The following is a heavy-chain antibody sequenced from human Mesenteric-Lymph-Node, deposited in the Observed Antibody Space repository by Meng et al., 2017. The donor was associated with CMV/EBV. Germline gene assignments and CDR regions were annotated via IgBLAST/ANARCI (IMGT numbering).Heavy chain of an antibody. D-gene: IGHD3-22*01. CDR3: ATGPSGFSFG. J-gene: IGHJ4*02. V-gene: IGHV3-74*01. CDR1: GFTFSSYL. CDR2: INSDGTST. Sequence: LSLTCAASGFTFSSYLMHWVRQAPGKGLVWVSRINSDGTSTNYADSVKGRFTISRDNAKNTLYLQMNSLRAEDTAVYYCATGPSGFSFGGGQGTLVTVSS.